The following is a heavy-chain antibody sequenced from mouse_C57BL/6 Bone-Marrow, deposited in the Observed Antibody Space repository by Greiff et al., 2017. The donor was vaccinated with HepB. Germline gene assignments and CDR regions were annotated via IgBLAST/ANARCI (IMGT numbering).Heavy chain of an antibody. CDR2: INPSTGGT. Sequence: VQLQQSGPELVKPGASVKISCKASGYSFTGYYMNWVKQSPEKSLEWIGEINPSTGGTTYNQKFKAKATLTVDKSSSTAYMQLKSLTSEDSAVYYCALYDGYYFDYWGQGTTLTVSS. CDR1: GYSFTGYY. V-gene: IGHV1-42*01. D-gene: IGHD2-3*01. J-gene: IGHJ2*01. CDR3: ALYDGYYFDY.